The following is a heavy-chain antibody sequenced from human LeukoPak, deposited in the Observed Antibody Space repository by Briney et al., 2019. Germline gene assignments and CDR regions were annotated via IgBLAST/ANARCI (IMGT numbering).Heavy chain of an antibody. CDR3: AGSVAGTFGFYFDY. J-gene: IGHJ4*02. CDR1: GFTFSSYA. CDR2: ISGSGGST. Sequence: PGGSLRLSCAASGFTFSSYAMSWVRQAPGKGLEWASAISGSGGSTYNADSVKGRFTISRDNSKNTLYLQMNSLRAEDTAVYYCAGSVAGTFGFYFDYWGQGTLVTVSS. V-gene: IGHV3-23*01. D-gene: IGHD6-19*01.